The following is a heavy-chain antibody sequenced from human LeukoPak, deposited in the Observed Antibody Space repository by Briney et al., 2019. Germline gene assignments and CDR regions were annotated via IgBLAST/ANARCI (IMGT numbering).Heavy chain of an antibody. CDR2: IYYSGST. CDR1: GGSISSYY. D-gene: IGHD2-2*01. V-gene: IGHV4-59*01. J-gene: IGHJ3*02. Sequence: SETLSLTCTVSGGSISSYYWSWIRQPPGKGLEWIGYIYYSGSTNYNPSLKSRVTISVDTSNNQFSLKLSSVTAADTAVYYCAREGLSTDDAFDIWGQGTMVTVSS. CDR3: AREGLSTDDAFDI.